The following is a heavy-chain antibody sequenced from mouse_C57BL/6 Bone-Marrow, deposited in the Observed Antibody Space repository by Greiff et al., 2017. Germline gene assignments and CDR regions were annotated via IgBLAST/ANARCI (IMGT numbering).Heavy chain of an antibody. CDR2: IYPGSGGT. Sequence: QVQLQQPGAELVKPGASVTMSCKASGYTFTSYWITWVKQRPGQGLEWIGAIYPGSGGTTYNEKFKSKATLTVDTSSSTAYMQRSSLTSEDPAVYYCARPYYRNDGYGDDWGTGTTVTVSS. V-gene: IGHV1-55*01. J-gene: IGHJ1*03. CDR3: ARPYYRNDGYGDD. D-gene: IGHD2-14*01. CDR1: GYTFTSYW.